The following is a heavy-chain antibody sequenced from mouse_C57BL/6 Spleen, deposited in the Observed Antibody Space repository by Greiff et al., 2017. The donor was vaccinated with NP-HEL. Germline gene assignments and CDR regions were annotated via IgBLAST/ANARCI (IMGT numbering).Heavy chain of an antibody. CDR2: IYPGDGDT. D-gene: IGHD1-1*01. J-gene: IGHJ2*01. CDR1: GYAFSSYW. Sequence: VKLMESGAELVKPGASVKISCKASGYAFSSYWMNWVKQRPGKGLEWIGQIYPGDGDTNYNGKFKGKATLTADKSSSTAYMQLSSLTSEDSAVYFCARDGSSHYFDYWGQGTTLTVSS. V-gene: IGHV1-80*01. CDR3: ARDGSSHYFDY.